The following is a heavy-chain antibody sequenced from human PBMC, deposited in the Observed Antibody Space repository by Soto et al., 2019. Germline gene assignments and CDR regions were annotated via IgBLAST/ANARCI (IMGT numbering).Heavy chain of an antibody. CDR2: INPSGGST. D-gene: IGHD2-21*02. CDR1: GYTFTSYY. CDR3: ARAGVSGGNSAQQTYFDY. J-gene: IGHJ4*02. V-gene: IGHV1-46*01. Sequence: QVQLVQSGAEVKKPGASVKVSCKASGYTFTSYYMHWVRQAPGQGLEWMGIINPSGGSTSYAQKVQGRVTMTRDTSTSTVYMELSSLRSEDTAVYYCARAGVSGGNSAQQTYFDYWGQGTLVTVSS.